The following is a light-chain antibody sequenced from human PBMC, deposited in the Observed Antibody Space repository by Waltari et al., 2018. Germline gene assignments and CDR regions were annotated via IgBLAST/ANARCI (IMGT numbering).Light chain of an antibody. CDR1: RSNVGSNY. CDR3: ASWDFRLTVWV. Sequence: QSVLTQPPSASGTPGQKVTISCSGGRSNVGSNYFNWYQPFPGSAPKLLFYRDNQRHSGVPARFSVSKSGTSASLSISDLRPEDEADYYCASWDFRLTVWVFGGGSRLTVL. J-gene: IGLJ3*02. CDR2: RDN. V-gene: IGLV1-47*01.